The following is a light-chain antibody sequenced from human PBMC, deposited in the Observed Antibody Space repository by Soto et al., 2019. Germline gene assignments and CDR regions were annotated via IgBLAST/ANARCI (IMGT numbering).Light chain of an antibody. Sequence: ETVLTQSPGTLSLSPGERATLSCRASQSISATYLAWYHQKPGQAPRLLIYGASSRATGIPDRFSGSGSGTDFTLTISRLEPEDFAVYYCQQYGSSPWTFGQGTKVXX. CDR2: GAS. CDR3: QQYGSSPWT. V-gene: IGKV3-20*01. CDR1: QSISATY. J-gene: IGKJ1*01.